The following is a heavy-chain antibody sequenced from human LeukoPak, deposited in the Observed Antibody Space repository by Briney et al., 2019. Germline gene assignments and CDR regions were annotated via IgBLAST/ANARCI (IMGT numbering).Heavy chain of an antibody. J-gene: IGHJ4*02. V-gene: IGHV3-7*05. D-gene: IGHD6-13*01. CDR1: GFTLSNYW. CDR3: ARDWGAAGLWDY. Sequence: PGGSLRLSCATSGFTLSNYWMSWVRQAPGKGLEWVANIKEDGSEKNYVDSVKGRFTISRDNAKNSLYLQMNSLRAEDTAIYYCARDWGAAGLWDYWGQGTLVTVSS. CDR2: IKEDGSEK.